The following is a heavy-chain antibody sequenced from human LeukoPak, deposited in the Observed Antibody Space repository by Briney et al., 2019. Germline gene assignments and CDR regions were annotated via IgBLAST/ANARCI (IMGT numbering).Heavy chain of an antibody. CDR2: IWYDGSNK. CDR3: ARDRRDGYNAFDY. D-gene: IGHD5-24*01. CDR1: GFTFSSYG. J-gene: IGHJ4*02. Sequence: GRSLRLSCAASGFTFSSYGMHWVRQAPGKGLERVAVIWYDGSNKYYADSVKGRFTISRDNSKNTLYLQMNSLRAEDTAVYYCARDRRDGYNAFDYWGQGTLVTVSS. V-gene: IGHV3-33*01.